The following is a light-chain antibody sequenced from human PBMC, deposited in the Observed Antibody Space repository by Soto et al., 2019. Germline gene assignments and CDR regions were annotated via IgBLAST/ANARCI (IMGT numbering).Light chain of an antibody. J-gene: IGLJ1*01. Sequence: QSVLTQPASVSGSPGQSITISCTGTSSDVGGYNYVSWYQQHPGKAPKLMIYDVSNRPSGVSNRFSGSKSGNTASLTISGLQAEDEADYYCSSYTSSSTPYVCATGTKVTVL. CDR1: SSDVGGYNY. CDR2: DVS. V-gene: IGLV2-14*01. CDR3: SSYTSSSTPYV.